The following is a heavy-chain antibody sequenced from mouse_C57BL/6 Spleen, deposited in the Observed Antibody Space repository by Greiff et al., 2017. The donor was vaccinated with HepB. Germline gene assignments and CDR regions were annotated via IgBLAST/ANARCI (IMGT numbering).Heavy chain of an antibody. V-gene: IGHV1-54*01. CDR1: GYAFTNYL. Sequence: QVHLQQSGAELVRPGTSVKVSCKASGYAFTNYLIEWVKQRPGQGLEWIGVINPGSGGTNYNEKFKGKATLTADKSSSTAYMQLSSLTSEDSAVYFCARDFSTTGGYYIDYWGQGTTLTVSS. D-gene: IGHD1-1*01. CDR3: ARDFSTTGGYYIDY. CDR2: INPGSGGT. J-gene: IGHJ2*01.